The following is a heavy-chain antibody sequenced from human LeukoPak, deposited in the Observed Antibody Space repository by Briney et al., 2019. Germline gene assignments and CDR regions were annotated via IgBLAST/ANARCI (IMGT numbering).Heavy chain of an antibody. D-gene: IGHD4-17*01. CDR2: INPNSGGT. J-gene: IGHJ3*02. CDR3: ASRSTTVTDDDAFDI. CDR1: GYTFTGYY. Sequence: ASVKVSFKASGYTFTGYYMHWVRQAPGQGLEWMGWINPNSGGTNYAQKFQGWVTMTRDTSISTAYMELSRLRSDDTAVYYCASRSTTVTDDDAFDIWGQGTMVTVSS. V-gene: IGHV1-2*04.